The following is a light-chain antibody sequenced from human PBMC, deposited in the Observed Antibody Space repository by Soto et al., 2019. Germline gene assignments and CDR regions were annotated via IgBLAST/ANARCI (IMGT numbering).Light chain of an antibody. Sequence: EGVLTQSPGTLSLSPGERATLSCRASQSVSTNYLAWYQQKPGQAPRLLIYGASSRATGIPDRFSGSGSGTDFTLTISRLEPEDLAVYYCQQYGNSRTFGQGTKVDI. V-gene: IGKV3-20*01. CDR1: QSVSTNY. CDR3: QQYGNSRT. J-gene: IGKJ1*01. CDR2: GAS.